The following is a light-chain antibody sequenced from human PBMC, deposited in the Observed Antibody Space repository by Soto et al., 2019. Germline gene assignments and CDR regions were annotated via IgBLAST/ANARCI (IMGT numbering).Light chain of an antibody. CDR3: GTWDSSLSAVV. V-gene: IGLV1-51*01. CDR1: SSNIGNNY. J-gene: IGLJ2*01. CDR2: DNN. Sequence: QSVLTQPPSVSAAPGQKVTISCSGSSSNIGNNYVYWYQQLPGTAPKLLIYDNNKRPSGIPDRFSGSKSGTSATLGITGLQTGDEADYYCGTWDSSLSAVVFGGGTELTV.